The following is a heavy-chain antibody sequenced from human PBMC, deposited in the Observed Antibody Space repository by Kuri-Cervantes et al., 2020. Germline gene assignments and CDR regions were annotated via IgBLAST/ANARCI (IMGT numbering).Heavy chain of an antibody. J-gene: IGHJ4*02. CDR1: GGSISSGDYY. CDR3: ARDGYFESFIDY. CDR2: IYYSGST. V-gene: IGHV4-30-4*01. D-gene: IGHD3-9*01. Sequence: LRLSCTVSGGSISSGDYYWSWIRQPPGRGLEWIGYIYYSGSTYYNPSPKSRVTISVDTSKNQFSLKLSSVTAADTAVYYCARDGYFESFIDYWGQGTLVTVSS.